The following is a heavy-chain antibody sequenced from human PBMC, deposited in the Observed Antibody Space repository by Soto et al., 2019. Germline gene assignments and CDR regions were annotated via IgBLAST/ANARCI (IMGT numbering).Heavy chain of an antibody. J-gene: IGHJ3*01. Sequence: QVQLVQSGAEVKKPGASVKVSCKASGYNYTTYGISWVRQAPGQGLEWMGWISTYNGDTHYAQKFQGRVTMTTDASTSTLYMELRRLRSADTALYYWAREEVTAIVLIYQQATDAFDLWGQGTMVTVSS. CDR1: GYNYTTYG. D-gene: IGHD2-21*02. CDR3: AREEVTAIVLIYQQATDAFDL. V-gene: IGHV1-18*01. CDR2: ISTYNGDT.